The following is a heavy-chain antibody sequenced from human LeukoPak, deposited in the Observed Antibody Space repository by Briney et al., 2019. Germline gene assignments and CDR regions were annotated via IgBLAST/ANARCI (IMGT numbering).Heavy chain of an antibody. Sequence: SETLSLTCTVSGGSISDSYWNWIRQPPGKGLVWIGYISYSGSANYNPSLKSRVTISLDTSKNQFSLKVSSVTAADTAVYYCARDRAYYYDSSGYYYFDHWGQGTLVTVSS. CDR3: ARDRAYYYDSSGYYYFDH. CDR1: GGSISDSY. CDR2: ISYSGSA. V-gene: IGHV4-59*12. J-gene: IGHJ4*02. D-gene: IGHD3-22*01.